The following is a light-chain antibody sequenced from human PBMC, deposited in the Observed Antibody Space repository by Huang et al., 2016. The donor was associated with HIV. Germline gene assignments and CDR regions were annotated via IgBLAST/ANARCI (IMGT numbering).Light chain of an antibody. J-gene: IGKJ1*01. CDR3: QQYNMYPWT. CDR2: KAS. Sequence: DIQMTQSPSTLSASVGDRVTITCRASQSISSGLAWYQQKPWKAPNLLIYKASTLQSGVPSRFSGSGSGTEFTLTISSLQPDDFAAYYCQQYNMYPWTFGQGTKVEIK. CDR1: QSISSG. V-gene: IGKV1-5*03.